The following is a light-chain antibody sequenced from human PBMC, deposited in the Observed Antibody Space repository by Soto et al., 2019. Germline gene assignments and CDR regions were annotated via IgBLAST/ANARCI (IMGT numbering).Light chain of an antibody. CDR3: QQYYSIPPA. V-gene: IGKV4-1*01. J-gene: IGKJ1*01. CDR1: QSVLYSSNNKNY. Sequence: DIVMTQSPDSLAVSLGERATINCKSSQSVLYSSNNKNYLAWYQQKPGQPPKLLVYWASIRESGVPDRFSGSGSGTDFTLTISSLQPEYVAVYYCQQYYSIPPAFGQGTKVEIK. CDR2: WAS.